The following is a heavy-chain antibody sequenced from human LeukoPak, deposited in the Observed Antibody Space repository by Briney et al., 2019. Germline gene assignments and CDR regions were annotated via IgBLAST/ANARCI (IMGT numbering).Heavy chain of an antibody. CDR2: ISSSSSYI. CDR3: ARDGTMVRGVIPRFDY. J-gene: IGHJ4*02. V-gene: IGHV3-21*01. D-gene: IGHD3-10*01. Sequence: GGSLRLSCAASGFTFSSYSMNWVSHAPGKGLEWVSSISSSSSYICYADSVKGRFTISRDNAKNSLYLQMNSLRAEDTAVYYGARDGTMVRGVIPRFDYWGQGTLVTVSS. CDR1: GFTFSSYS.